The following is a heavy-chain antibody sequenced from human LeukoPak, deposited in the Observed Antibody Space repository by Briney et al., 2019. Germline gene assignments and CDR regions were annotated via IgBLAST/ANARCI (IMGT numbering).Heavy chain of an antibody. CDR3: ARDQDRAPGYSSSWYLGGGVGYYYYYGMDV. V-gene: IGHV3-21*01. CDR2: ISSSSSYI. CDR1: GFTFSSYS. Sequence: PGGSLRLSCAASGFTFSSYSMNWVRQAPGKGLEWVSSISSSSSYIYYADSVKGRFTISRDNAKNSLYLQMNSLRAEDTAVYYCARDQDRAPGYSSSWYLGGGVGYYYYYGMDVWGQGTTVTVSS. J-gene: IGHJ6*02. D-gene: IGHD6-13*01.